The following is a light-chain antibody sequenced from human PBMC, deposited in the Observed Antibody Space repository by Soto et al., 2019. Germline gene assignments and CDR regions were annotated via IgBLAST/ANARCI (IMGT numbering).Light chain of an antibody. J-gene: IGKJ4*01. CDR1: QGIGDT. Sequence: EIVMTQSPATLSVSPRERATLSCRASQGIGDTLAWYQQKPGQTPRLLIYDTSTRATGVPARFSGSRSGAEFTLTINSLQSEDFGVYYCQRYNNWPLTFGGGTKVEVK. CDR2: DTS. V-gene: IGKV3-15*01. CDR3: QRYNNWPLT.